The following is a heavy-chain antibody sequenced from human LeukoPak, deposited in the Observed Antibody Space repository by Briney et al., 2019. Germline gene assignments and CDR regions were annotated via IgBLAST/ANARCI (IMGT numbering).Heavy chain of an antibody. CDR2: IKSKGDGETT. Sequence: PGGSLRLSCAASGFTFTNAWMSWVRQAPGKGLEWVGRIKSKGDGETTDYAAPVKGRFTMSRDDSKATLFLQMHSQETEDTAMDYCTTDLALTMIRGVIVFWGQGTLVTVSS. V-gene: IGHV3-15*01. J-gene: IGHJ4*02. D-gene: IGHD3-10*01. CDR3: TTDLALTMIRGVIVF. CDR1: GFTFTNAW.